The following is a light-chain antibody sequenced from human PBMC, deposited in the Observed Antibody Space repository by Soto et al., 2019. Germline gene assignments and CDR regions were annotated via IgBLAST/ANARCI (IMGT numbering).Light chain of an antibody. J-gene: IGKJ1*01. CDR1: QRVNTN. CDR3: QQYGSSPYT. Sequence: EIVMTQSPATLSVSPGERATLSCRASQRVNTNLAWYQQKPGQAPRLLIYGASSRATGIPDRFSGSGSGTDFTLTISRLEPEDFAVYYCQQYGSSPYTFGQGTKVDIK. CDR2: GAS. V-gene: IGKV3-20*01.